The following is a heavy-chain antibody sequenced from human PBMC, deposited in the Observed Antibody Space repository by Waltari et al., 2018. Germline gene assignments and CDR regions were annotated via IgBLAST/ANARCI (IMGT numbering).Heavy chain of an antibody. CDR2: INPNSGGT. D-gene: IGHD3-22*01. CDR1: GYTFTAYY. J-gene: IGHJ4*02. V-gene: IGHV1-2*02. Sequence: QVQLVQSGAEVKKPGASVTVSCKASGYTFTAYYMHWVRQAPGQGLEWMGWINPNSGGTNYAQKFQGRVTMTRDTSISTAYMELSRLRSDDTAVYYCARHYYDSSGFPEGFDYWGQGTLVTVSS. CDR3: ARHYYDSSGFPEGFDY.